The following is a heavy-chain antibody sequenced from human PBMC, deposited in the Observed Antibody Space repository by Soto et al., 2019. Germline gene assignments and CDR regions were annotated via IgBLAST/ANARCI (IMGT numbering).Heavy chain of an antibody. CDR2: IIPILGIA. J-gene: IGHJ4*02. D-gene: IGHD6-13*01. V-gene: IGHV1-69*02. CDR3: ASSLSPRSIDY. Sequence: ASVKVSCKASGGTFSSYTISWVRQAPGQGLEWMGRIIPILGIANYAQKFQGRVTITADKSTSTAYMEVSSLRSKDTAVYYCASSLSPRSIDYWGQGTLVTASS. CDR1: GGTFSSYT.